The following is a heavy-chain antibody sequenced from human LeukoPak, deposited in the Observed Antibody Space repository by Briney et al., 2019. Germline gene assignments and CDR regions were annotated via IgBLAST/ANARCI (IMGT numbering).Heavy chain of an antibody. J-gene: IGHJ4*02. CDR1: GFTFSTYS. Sequence: GGSLRLSCVASGFTFSTYSMNWVRQAPGKGLEWVSYISFSTSTIYYADSVKGRFTISRDNAKNALYLQMNSLRAEDTAVYYCAKGYSYFDYWGQGTLVTVSS. V-gene: IGHV3-48*01. CDR2: ISFSTSTI. CDR3: AKGYSYFDY. D-gene: IGHD5-18*01.